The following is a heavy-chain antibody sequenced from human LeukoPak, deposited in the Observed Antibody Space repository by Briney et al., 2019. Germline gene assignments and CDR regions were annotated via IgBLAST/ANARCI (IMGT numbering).Heavy chain of an antibody. CDR3: ARSARWLQNWSNYYYGMDV. CDR2: IYYSGST. CDR1: GGSISSGGYY. V-gene: IGHV4-31*03. D-gene: IGHD5-24*01. J-gene: IGHJ6*02. Sequence: SQTLSLTCTVSGGSISSGGYYWSWIRQHPGKGLEWIGYIYYSGSTYYNPSLKSRVTISVDTSKNQFSLKLSSVTAADTAVYYCARSARWLQNWSNYYYGMDVWGQGTTVTVSS.